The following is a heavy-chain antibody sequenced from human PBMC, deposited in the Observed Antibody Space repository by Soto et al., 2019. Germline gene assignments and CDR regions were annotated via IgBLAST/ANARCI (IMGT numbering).Heavy chain of an antibody. D-gene: IGHD3-3*01. Sequence: AGGSLRLSCAASGFIVSTYAMTWVRQAPGKGLEWVSGITGSVSEAHYADSVKGRFTISRDNSKNTVYLQMNSLRAEDTAIYYCAKLRFLEWLVNLDVWGQGTTVTV. CDR3: AKLRFLEWLVNLDV. CDR2: ITGSVSEA. CDR1: GFIVSTYA. J-gene: IGHJ6*02. V-gene: IGHV3-23*01.